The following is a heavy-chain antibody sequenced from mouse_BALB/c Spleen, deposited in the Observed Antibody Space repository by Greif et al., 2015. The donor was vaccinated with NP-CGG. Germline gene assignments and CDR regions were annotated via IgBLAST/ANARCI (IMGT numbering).Heavy chain of an antibody. D-gene: IGHD2-3*01. Sequence: EVKLVESGGGLVKPGGSLKLSCAASGFTFSSYTMSWVRQTPEKRLEWAATISSGGSYTYYPDSVKGRFTISRDNAKNTLYLQMSSLKSEDTAMYYCTREDDGYYGYWGQGTTLTVSS. CDR2: ISSGGSYT. CDR1: GFTFSSYT. V-gene: IGHV5-6-4*01. J-gene: IGHJ2*01. CDR3: TREDDGYYGY.